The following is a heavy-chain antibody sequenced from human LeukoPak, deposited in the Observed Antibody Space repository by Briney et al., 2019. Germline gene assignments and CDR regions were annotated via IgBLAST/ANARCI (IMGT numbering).Heavy chain of an antibody. Sequence: GGSLRLSCAASGFTFDDYAMHWVRQAPGKGLEWVSGISWHSGSIAYADSVKGRFTISRDNAKNSLYLQMNSLRAEDTALYYCAKDIGRFPHALDIWGQGTMVTVSS. CDR2: ISWHSGSI. CDR1: GFTFDDYA. D-gene: IGHD2-21*01. V-gene: IGHV3-9*01. CDR3: AKDIGRFPHALDI. J-gene: IGHJ3*02.